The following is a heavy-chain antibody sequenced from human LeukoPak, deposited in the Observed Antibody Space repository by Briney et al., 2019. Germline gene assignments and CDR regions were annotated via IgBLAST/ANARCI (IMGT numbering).Heavy chain of an antibody. J-gene: IGHJ4*02. Sequence: ASVKVSCKASGYTFTGYYMHWVRQAPGQGLEWMGWINPNSGGTNYAQKFQGRVTMTRDTSISTAYMELSRLRSDDTAVYYCARDYDSSGYTDYRGQGTLVTVSS. D-gene: IGHD3-22*01. CDR1: GYTFTGYY. CDR2: INPNSGGT. V-gene: IGHV1-2*02. CDR3: ARDYDSSGYTDY.